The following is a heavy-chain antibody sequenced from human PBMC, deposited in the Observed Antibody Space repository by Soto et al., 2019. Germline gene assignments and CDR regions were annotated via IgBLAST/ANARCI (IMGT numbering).Heavy chain of an antibody. V-gene: IGHV3-9*01. Sequence: EVQLVESGGGLVQTGRSLRLSCAASGFTFDDYAMHWVRQVPGKGQEGVSGINWTSGSIGYGDSVKGRFAISRDNAKNSLHLQMNSLSAEDTAFYYCVKDESINWYSGHFRHWGQGTLVTVSS. CDR1: GFTFDDYA. CDR2: INWTSGSI. D-gene: IGHD6-13*01. CDR3: VKDESINWYSGHFRH. J-gene: IGHJ1*01.